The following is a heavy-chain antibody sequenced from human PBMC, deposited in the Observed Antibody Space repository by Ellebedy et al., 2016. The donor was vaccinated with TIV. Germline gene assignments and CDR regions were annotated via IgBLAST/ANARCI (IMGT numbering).Heavy chain of an antibody. CDR1: GFTFSSYW. D-gene: IGHD5-24*01. CDR3: ERGKRGWLQPDWYFDL. CDR2: INSDESST. Sequence: GESLKISCAASGFTFSSYWMHWVRQAPGKGLVWVSRINSDESSTTYADSVEGRFTISRDNAKNTLYLQMNSLRAEDTALYYCERGKRGWLQPDWYFDLWGRGTLVTVSS. J-gene: IGHJ2*01. V-gene: IGHV3-74*01.